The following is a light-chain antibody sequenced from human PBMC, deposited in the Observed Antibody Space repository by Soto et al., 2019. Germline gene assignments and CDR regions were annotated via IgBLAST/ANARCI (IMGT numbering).Light chain of an antibody. CDR1: SSDVGGYNY. CDR3: SSYTSSSTPVV. Sequence: QSVLTQPASVSGSPGQSITISCTGTSSDVGGYNYVSWYQQHPGKAPKLMIYEVSNRPSGVSSRFSGSKSGNTASLTISGLQGEDEADYYCSSYTSSSTPVVFGGGTKLTVL. CDR2: EVS. V-gene: IGLV2-14*01. J-gene: IGLJ2*01.